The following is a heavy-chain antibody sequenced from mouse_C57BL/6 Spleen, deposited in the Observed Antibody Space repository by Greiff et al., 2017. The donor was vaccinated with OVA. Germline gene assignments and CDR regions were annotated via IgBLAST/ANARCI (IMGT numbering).Heavy chain of an antibody. V-gene: IGHV1-72*01. J-gene: IGHJ2*01. CDR1: GYTFTSYW. D-gene: IGHD1-1*01. CDR2: IDPNSGGT. CDR3: AREGDYYGSSGYFDY. Sequence: VKLQQPGAELVKPGASVKLSCKASGYTFTSYWMHWVKQRPGRGLEWIGRIDPNSGGTKYNEKFKSKATLTVDKPSSTAYMQLSSLTSEDSAVYYCAREGDYYGSSGYFDYWGQGTTLTVSS.